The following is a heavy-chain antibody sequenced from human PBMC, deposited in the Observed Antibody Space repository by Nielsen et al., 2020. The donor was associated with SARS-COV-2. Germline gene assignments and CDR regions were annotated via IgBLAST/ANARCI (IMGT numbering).Heavy chain of an antibody. CDR3: ARGYAGGPFDC. J-gene: IGHJ4*02. Sequence: GESLKISCVASGHTFDEYGMSWVRQAPGKGLEWVLGINKNGGSTGYADSVKGRFTISRDNAKNSLYLQMDSLRVEDTALYHCARGYAGGPFDCWGQGILVIVSS. CDR1: GHTFDEYG. V-gene: IGHV3-20*01. D-gene: IGHD2-8*01. CDR2: INKNGGST.